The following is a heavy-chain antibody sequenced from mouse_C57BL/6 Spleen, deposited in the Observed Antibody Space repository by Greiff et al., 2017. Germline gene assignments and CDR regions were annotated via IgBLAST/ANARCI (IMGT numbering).Heavy chain of an antibody. CDR3: AISYDYFYAMDY. CDR1: GYTFTSYW. V-gene: IGHV1-74*01. J-gene: IGHJ4*01. CDR2: IHPSASDT. Sequence: QVQLQQPGAELVKPGASVKVSCKASGYTFTSYWMHWVKQRPGQGLEWIGRIHPSASDTNYNQKFKGKATLTVDKSSSTAYMQLSSLTSEDSAVYYCAISYDYFYAMDYWGQGTSVTVSS. D-gene: IGHD2-4*01.